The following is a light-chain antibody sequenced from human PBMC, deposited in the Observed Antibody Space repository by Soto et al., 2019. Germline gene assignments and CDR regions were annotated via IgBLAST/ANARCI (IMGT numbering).Light chain of an antibody. Sequence: DIQMTQSPSTLSASVGDRVTITCRASQSISSWLAWYQQKPGKAPKLLIYDASSLESGVPSRFSGSGSGTEFTLTISSLQPDDFATHYCQQYNSYPYTFGHGTKVDIK. V-gene: IGKV1-5*01. CDR1: QSISSW. J-gene: IGKJ2*01. CDR3: QQYNSYPYT. CDR2: DAS.